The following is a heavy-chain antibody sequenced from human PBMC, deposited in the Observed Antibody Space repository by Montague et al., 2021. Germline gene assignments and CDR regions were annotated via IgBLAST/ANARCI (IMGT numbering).Heavy chain of an antibody. V-gene: IGHV4-39*01. J-gene: IGHJ5*02. Sequence: SETLSLTCTVSGGSISSASYYWGWIRQPPGKGPEFIGVIYYNGTTYHNPSLKSRVTVSMDTSKNQFSLKLSSVIAADTAVYYCARSLYCRGGSCYSGFDPWGQGTLVTASS. CDR1: GGSISSASYY. D-gene: IGHD2-15*01. CDR3: ARSLYCRGGSCYSGFDP. CDR2: IYYNGTT.